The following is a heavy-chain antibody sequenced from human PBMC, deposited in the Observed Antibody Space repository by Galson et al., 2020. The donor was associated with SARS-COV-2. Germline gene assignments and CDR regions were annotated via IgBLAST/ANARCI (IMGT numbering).Heavy chain of an antibody. CDR2: ISSTSSYI. CDR3: ERVGRRWLVDPFDY. J-gene: IGHJ4*02. D-gene: IGHD6-19*01. V-gene: IGHV3-11*05. Sequence: GESLKISCAASGFSFSDYYMSWIRQAPGKGLEWVSYISSTSSYINYADSLKGRFTISRDNAKNSLYLQMYSLRAEDTAVYYCERVGRRWLVDPFDYWGQGPLVTVS. CDR1: GFSFSDYY.